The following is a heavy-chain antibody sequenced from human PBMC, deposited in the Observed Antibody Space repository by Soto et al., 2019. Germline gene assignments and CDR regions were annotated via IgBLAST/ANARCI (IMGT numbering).Heavy chain of an antibody. CDR1: GGSFRGYQ. Sequence: QMQLQQWGAGLLKPSETLSLTCAVYGGSFRGYQWTWIRQIPGKGLEWIGEINDSGNINYNPSLKSRVTILLDTPKKQISLRLRSVTAADAAVYYCARGLILWFGELSRRGGYFYYVDVWGKGTTVTVSS. J-gene: IGHJ6*03. CDR2: INDSGNI. CDR3: ARGLILWFGELSRRGGYFYYVDV. D-gene: IGHD3-10*01. V-gene: IGHV4-34*01.